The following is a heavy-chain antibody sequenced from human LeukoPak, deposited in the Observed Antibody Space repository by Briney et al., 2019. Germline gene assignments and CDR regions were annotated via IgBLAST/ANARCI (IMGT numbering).Heavy chain of an antibody. CDR3: ARDVDYGDYVFDY. V-gene: IGHV4-34*01. CDR1: GGSFSGYY. Sequence: PSETLSLTCAVYGGSFSGYYWSWIRQPPGKGLEWIGEINRSGSTNYNPSLKSRVTISVDTSKNQFSLKLSSVTAADTAVYYCARDVDYGDYVFDYWGQGTLVTVSS. D-gene: IGHD4-17*01. CDR2: INRSGST. J-gene: IGHJ4*02.